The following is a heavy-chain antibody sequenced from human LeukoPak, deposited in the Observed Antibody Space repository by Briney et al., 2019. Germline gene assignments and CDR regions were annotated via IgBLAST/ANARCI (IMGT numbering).Heavy chain of an antibody. D-gene: IGHD3-22*01. CDR2: INPNSGGT. J-gene: IGHJ4*02. CDR3: ASNTDYYDSSGCFDY. Sequence: GASVKVSCKASGYTFTGYYMHWVRQAPGQRLEWMGWINPNSGGTNYAQKFQGRVTMTRDTSISTAYMELSRLRSDDTAVYYCASNTDYYDSSGCFDYWGQGTLVTVSS. CDR1: GYTFTGYY. V-gene: IGHV1-2*02.